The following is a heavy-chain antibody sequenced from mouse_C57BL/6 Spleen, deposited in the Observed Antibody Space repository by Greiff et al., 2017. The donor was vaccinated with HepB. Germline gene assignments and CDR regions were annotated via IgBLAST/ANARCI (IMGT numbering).Heavy chain of an antibody. Sequence: EVQLQQSGAELVRPGASVKLSCTASGFNIKDYYMHWVKQRPEQGLEWIGRIDPEDGDTEYAPKFQGKATMTADTSSNTAYLQLSSLTSEDTAVYYCTTSFITTVDYAMDYWGQGTSVTVSS. CDR2: IDPEDGDT. CDR3: TTSFITTVDYAMDY. J-gene: IGHJ4*01. D-gene: IGHD1-1*01. V-gene: IGHV14-1*01. CDR1: GFNIKDYY.